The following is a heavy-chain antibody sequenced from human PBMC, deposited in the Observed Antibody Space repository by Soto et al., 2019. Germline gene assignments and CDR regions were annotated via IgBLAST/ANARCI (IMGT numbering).Heavy chain of an antibody. Sequence: QVQLQESGPGLVKPSQTLSLTCTVSGGSISSGGYYWSWIRQHPRKGLEWIGYIYYSGSTYYNPSLKSRVTISVDTSKNQFALKLSSVTAADTAVYYCARGRSSTSPYPIGYWGQGTLVTVSS. D-gene: IGHD2-2*01. CDR1: GGSISSGGYY. J-gene: IGHJ4*02. CDR3: ARGRSSTSPYPIGY. V-gene: IGHV4-31*03. CDR2: IYYSGST.